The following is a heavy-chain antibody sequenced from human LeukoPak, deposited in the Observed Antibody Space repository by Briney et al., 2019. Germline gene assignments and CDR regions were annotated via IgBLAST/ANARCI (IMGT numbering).Heavy chain of an antibody. Sequence: ASVKVSCKASGYTFMNYGISWVRQAPGQGLEWMGWISVYNGNTDQAQKFQGRVTMTIDASTSTAYMELRSLRVDDTAIYYCARVDFVTAYDWFDPWGQGILVTVSS. J-gene: IGHJ5*02. D-gene: IGHD3-3*01. CDR3: ARVDFVTAYDWFDP. CDR1: GYTFMNYG. CDR2: ISVYNGNT. V-gene: IGHV1-18*01.